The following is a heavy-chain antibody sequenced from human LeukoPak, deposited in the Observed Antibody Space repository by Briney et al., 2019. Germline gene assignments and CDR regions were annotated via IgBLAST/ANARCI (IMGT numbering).Heavy chain of an antibody. CDR3: ATPSVVLASN. D-gene: IGHD2-8*01. CDR1: GYTFTDYY. CDR2: VDPEDGET. Sequence: ASVKISCKVSGYTFTDYYMHWVQQAPGEGLEWMGLVDPEDGETIYAEKFQGRVTITADTSTDTAYMELSSLRSEDTAVYYCATPSVVLASNWGQGTLVTVSS. V-gene: IGHV1-69-2*01. J-gene: IGHJ4*02.